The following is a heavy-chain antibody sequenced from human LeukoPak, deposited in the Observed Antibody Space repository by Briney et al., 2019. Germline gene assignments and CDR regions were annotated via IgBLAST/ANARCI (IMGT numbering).Heavy chain of an antibody. Sequence: ASVKVSCKASGGTFSSYAISWVRQAPGQGLEWMGGIIPIFGTANYAQKFQGRVTITTDESTSTAYMELSSLRSEDTAVYYCASAIILQRRSSYSYMDVWGKGTTVTVSS. CDR1: GGTFSSYA. CDR3: ASAIILQRRSSYSYMDV. J-gene: IGHJ6*03. CDR2: IIPIFGTA. D-gene: IGHD4-11*01. V-gene: IGHV1-69*05.